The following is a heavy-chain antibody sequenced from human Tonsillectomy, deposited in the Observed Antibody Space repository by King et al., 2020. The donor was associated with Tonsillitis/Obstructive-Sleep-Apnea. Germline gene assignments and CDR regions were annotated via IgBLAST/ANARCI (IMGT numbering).Heavy chain of an antibody. Sequence: VQLVESGAEVKKPGASVKVSCKASGYTFTGYYMHWVRQAPGQGLEWMGRINPNSGGTNYAQKFQGRVTMTRATSISTAYMELSRLRSDDTAVYYCARPAPHDYIWGSNAFDIWGQGTMVTVSS. CDR3: ARPAPHDYIWGSNAFDI. J-gene: IGHJ3*02. CDR1: GYTFTGYY. D-gene: IGHD3-16*01. CDR2: INPNSGGT. V-gene: IGHV1-2*06.